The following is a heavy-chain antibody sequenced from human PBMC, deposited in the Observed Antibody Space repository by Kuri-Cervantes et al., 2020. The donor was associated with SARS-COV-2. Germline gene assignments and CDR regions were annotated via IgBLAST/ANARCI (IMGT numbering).Heavy chain of an antibody. J-gene: IGHJ4*02. CDR3: ARDLDPAAVHVIDY. CDR1: GYTLTELY. CDR2: ISAYNGNT. V-gene: IGHV1-18*01. D-gene: IGHD6-13*01. Sequence: ASVKVSCKVSGYTLTELYMHWVRQAPGKGLEWMGCISAYNGNTNYAQKLQGRVTMTTDTSTSTAYMELRSLRSGDTAVYYCARDLDPAAVHVIDYWGQGTLVTVSS.